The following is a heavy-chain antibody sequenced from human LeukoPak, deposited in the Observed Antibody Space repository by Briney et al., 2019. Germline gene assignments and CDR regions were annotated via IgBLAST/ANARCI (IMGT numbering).Heavy chain of an antibody. J-gene: IGHJ4*02. CDR2: ISYDGSNK. CDR3: ARDSSGYSPFDQ. D-gene: IGHD3-22*01. CDR1: GFTFSSYG. V-gene: IGHV3-30*03. Sequence: GGSLRLSCAASGFTFSSYGMHWVRQAPGKGLEWVAIISYDGSNKYYVDSVKGRFTISRDNSKNTLYLQMDSLRAEDTAVYYCARDSSGYSPFDQWGQGTLVTVSS.